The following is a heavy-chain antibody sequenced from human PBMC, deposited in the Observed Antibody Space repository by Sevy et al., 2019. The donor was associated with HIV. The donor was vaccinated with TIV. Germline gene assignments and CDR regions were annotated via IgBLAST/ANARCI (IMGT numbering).Heavy chain of an antibody. D-gene: IGHD5-12*01. CDR1: GFTVSSNY. CDR3: ARTGRDGYNPHYYYYCYMDV. J-gene: IGHJ6*03. CDR2: IYSGGST. V-gene: IGHV3-53*01. Sequence: GGSLRLSCAASGFTVSSNYMSWVRQAPGKGLEWVSVIYSGGSTYYADSVKGRFTISRDNSKNTLYLQMNSLRAEDTAVYYCARTGRDGYNPHYYYYCYMDVWGKGTTVTVSS.